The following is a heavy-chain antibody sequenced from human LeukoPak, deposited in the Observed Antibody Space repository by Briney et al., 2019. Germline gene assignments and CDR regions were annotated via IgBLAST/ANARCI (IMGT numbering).Heavy chain of an antibody. V-gene: IGHV4-34*01. CDR2: ISHTGGI. CDR3: ARHVHVSMIVVIISDYFDY. CDR1: GGSFSGHS. J-gene: IGHJ4*02. Sequence: TETLSLTCAVYGGSFSGHSWSWIRQAPGKGLEWIGEISHTGGINYNPSLKSRVTISADTSKNQFSLRLTSVTAADTAVYYCARHVHVSMIVVIISDYFDYWGRGTLVSVSS. D-gene: IGHD3-22*01.